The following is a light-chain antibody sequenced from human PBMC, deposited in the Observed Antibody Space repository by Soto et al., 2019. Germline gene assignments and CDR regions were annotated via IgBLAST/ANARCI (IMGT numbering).Light chain of an antibody. V-gene: IGKV3-11*01. CDR2: DAS. Sequence: EIVMTQSPGTLSVSPGERATLSCRASQTVSRHLAWYQQKPGQAPRLLIYDASNRATGIPARFSGSGSGTDFTLTISSLEPEDFAVYYCQQRSNWPPLTFGQGTRLEIK. J-gene: IGKJ5*01. CDR3: QQRSNWPPLT. CDR1: QTVSRH.